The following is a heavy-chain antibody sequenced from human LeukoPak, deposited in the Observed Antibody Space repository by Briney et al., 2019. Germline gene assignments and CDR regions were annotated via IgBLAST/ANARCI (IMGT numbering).Heavy chain of an antibody. J-gene: IGHJ6*02. Sequence: GGSLRLSCAASGFTFSSYGMHWVRQAPGKGLEWVAVISYDGSNKYYADSVKGRFTISRDNSKNTLCLQMSNLRAEDTAVYFCARGGGLDVWGQGATVTVSS. CDR1: GFTFSSYG. V-gene: IGHV3-30*03. CDR2: ISYDGSNK. D-gene: IGHD3-16*01. CDR3: ARGGGLDV.